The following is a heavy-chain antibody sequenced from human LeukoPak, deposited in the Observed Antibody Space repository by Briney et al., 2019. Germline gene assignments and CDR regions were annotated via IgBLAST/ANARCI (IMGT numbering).Heavy chain of an antibody. CDR3: ATGPGYSYGDFDY. CDR2: FDPEDGET. V-gene: IGHV1-24*01. J-gene: IGHJ4*02. D-gene: IGHD5-18*01. Sequence: ASVTVSCKVSGYTLTELSMHWVRQAPGKGLERMGGFDPEDGETIYAQKFQGRVTMTEDTSTDTAYMELSSMRSEDTAVYYCATGPGYSYGDFDYWGQGTLVTVSS. CDR1: GYTLTELS.